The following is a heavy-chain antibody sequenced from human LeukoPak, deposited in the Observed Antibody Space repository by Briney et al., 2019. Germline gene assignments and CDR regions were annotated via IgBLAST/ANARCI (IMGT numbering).Heavy chain of an antibody. CDR1: GFTFSSYG. D-gene: IGHD2-2*01. J-gene: IGHJ4*02. CDR2: RGFVGSTK. V-gene: IGHV3-33*08. Sequence: GGPLRHSCAPSGFTFSSYGMHWVRQAPGKGLEAVAVRGFVGSTKYYGDSVKGRFTISRDNSRDTLYLRMNSVRDEDMAVYYCARGGMIVPVDWGQGTLVTVSS. CDR3: ARGGMIVPVD.